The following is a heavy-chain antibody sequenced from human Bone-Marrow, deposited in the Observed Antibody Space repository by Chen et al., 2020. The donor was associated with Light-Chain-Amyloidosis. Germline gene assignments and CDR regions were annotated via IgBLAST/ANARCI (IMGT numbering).Heavy chain of an antibody. CDR3: TSGITMIGGDDAFDI. CDR1: GFTFSSYA. D-gene: IGHD3-22*01. CDR2: ISGSGGST. V-gene: IGHV3-23*01. Sequence: LVQPGGSLRLSCAASGFTFSSYAMSWVRQAPGKGLEWVSAISGSGGSTYYADSVKGRFTISRDNSKNTLYLQMNSLRAEDTAVYYSTSGITMIGGDDAFDIWGQGTMVTVSS. J-gene: IGHJ3*02.